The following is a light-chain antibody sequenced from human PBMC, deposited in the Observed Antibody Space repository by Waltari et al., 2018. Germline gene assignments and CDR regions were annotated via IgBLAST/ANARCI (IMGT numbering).Light chain of an antibody. Sequence: EIVLTQSPGTLSLSPGEAATLSCRASQSISRNYFAGYQQKPGQAPRLLIYGGSNRATGIPDRFSGGGSGTDFTLTISRLEPEDFAVYFCQQSSASPDTFGPGTKVVIK. CDR3: QQSSASPDT. V-gene: IGKV3-20*01. J-gene: IGKJ3*01. CDR2: GGS. CDR1: QSISRNY.